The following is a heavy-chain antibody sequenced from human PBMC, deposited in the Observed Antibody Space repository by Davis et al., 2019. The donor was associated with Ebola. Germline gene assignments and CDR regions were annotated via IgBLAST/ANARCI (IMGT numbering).Heavy chain of an antibody. Sequence: GGSLRLSCAASGFTFASYAMSWVRQAPGKGLEWVSAISGSGGATYYADSVKGRFTVSRDNFKNTLYLQMNSLRSEDTAVYYCARAHMTLGFSTTAFDIWGQGTMVTVSS. D-gene: IGHD2-2*01. CDR3: ARAHMTLGFSTTAFDI. J-gene: IGHJ3*02. V-gene: IGHV3-23*01. CDR1: GFTFASYA. CDR2: ISGSGGAT.